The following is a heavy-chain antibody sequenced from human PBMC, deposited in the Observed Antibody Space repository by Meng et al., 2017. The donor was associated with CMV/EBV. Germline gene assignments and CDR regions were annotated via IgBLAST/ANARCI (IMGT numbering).Heavy chain of an antibody. CDR3: ARDGIVVVPAATAHYYYYGMDV. D-gene: IGHD2-2*01. V-gene: IGHV4-38-2*02. CDR1: GYSISSGYY. Sequence: SETLSLTCTVSGYSISSGYYWGWIRQPPGKGLEWIGSIYHSGSTYYNPSLKSRVTISVDTSKNQFSLKLSSVTAADTAVYYCARDGIVVVPAATAHYYYYGMDVWGQGTTVTVS. J-gene: IGHJ6*02. CDR2: IYHSGST.